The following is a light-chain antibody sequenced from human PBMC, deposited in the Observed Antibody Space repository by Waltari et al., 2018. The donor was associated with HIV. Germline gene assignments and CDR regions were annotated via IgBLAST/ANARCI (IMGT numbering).Light chain of an antibody. Sequence: QSALTQPASVSGSPGQSITIPCTGTSRDVGGYNYVSWSQQHPGKAPKLMIYDVSNRPSGVSNRFSGSKSGNTASLTISGLQAEDEADYYCSSYTSSSTVVFGGGTKLTVL. J-gene: IGLJ2*01. CDR2: DVS. CDR1: SRDVGGYNY. CDR3: SSYTSSSTVV. V-gene: IGLV2-14*03.